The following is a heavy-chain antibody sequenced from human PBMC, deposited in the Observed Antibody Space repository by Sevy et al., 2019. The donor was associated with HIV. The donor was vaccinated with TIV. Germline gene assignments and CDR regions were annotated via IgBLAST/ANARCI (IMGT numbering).Heavy chain of an antibody. D-gene: IGHD4-17*01. CDR3: ARVGPTVTRLVDY. Sequence: ASVKVSCKASGYTFTSYGISWVRQAPGQGLEWGGWISAYNGNTNYAQKLQGRVTRTTDTSTGPAYMELRSLRSDEKAVYYCARVGPTVTRLVDYWGQGTLVTVSS. CDR2: ISAYNGNT. V-gene: IGHV1-18*01. J-gene: IGHJ4*02. CDR1: GYTFTSYG.